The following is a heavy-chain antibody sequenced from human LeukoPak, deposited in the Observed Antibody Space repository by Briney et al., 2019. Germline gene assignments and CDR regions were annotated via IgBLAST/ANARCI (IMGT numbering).Heavy chain of an antibody. CDR2: INQDGSEN. D-gene: IGHD3-3*01. Sequence: QPGGSLRLSCAASGFMFSNYWMTWVRQAPGKGLEWVANINQDGSENYYVDSVKGRFTISRDNAKNSLYLQMNSLRAEDTAVYYCARVSLEWLLTGGYPPKSYYMDVWGKGTTVTVSS. CDR1: GFMFSNYW. J-gene: IGHJ6*03. V-gene: IGHV3-7*01. CDR3: ARVSLEWLLTGGYPPKSYYMDV.